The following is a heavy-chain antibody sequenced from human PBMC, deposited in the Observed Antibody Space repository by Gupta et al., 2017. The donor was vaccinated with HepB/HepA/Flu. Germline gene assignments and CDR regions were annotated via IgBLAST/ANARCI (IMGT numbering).Heavy chain of an antibody. CDR1: GFTFDAYA. CDR3: ARHDGGTRNEGFDY. D-gene: IGHD2-15*01. CDR2: INWNGGSK. V-gene: IGHV3-20*04. J-gene: IGHJ4*02. Sequence: EVQLVESGGGVIRPGGSLRLSCAASGFTFDAYAMSWLRQAPGKGLEWVSGINWNGGSKGYADSVKGRFTISRDNAKNSLYLQMSSLRAEDTALYYCARHDGGTRNEGFDYWGQGTLVTVSS.